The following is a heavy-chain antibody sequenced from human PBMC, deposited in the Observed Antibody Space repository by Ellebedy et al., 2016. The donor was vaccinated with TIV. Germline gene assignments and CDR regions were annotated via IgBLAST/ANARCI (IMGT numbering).Heavy chain of an antibody. CDR3: ARLLPTPAYGDYSYYHMDV. D-gene: IGHD3-10*01. Sequence: GESLKISCAGFGYSFTSYRISWVRQMPGKGLEWMGRNDPSDSYVNHNPSFQGHVTISADKSLNTAYLQWNSLKASDTGMYYCARLLPTPAYGDYSYYHMDVWGQGTTVTVSS. CDR1: GYSFTSYR. V-gene: IGHV5-10-1*01. J-gene: IGHJ6*02. CDR2: NDPSDSYV.